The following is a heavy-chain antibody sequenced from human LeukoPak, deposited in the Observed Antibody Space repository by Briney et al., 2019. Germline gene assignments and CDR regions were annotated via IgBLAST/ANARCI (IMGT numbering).Heavy chain of an antibody. J-gene: IGHJ1*01. CDR2: IKQDGSQK. Sequence: GGSLRLSCAASGFTFSSYWMSWVRQAPGKGLEWVANIKQDGSQKYYVDSVKGRFTISRDNAENSLYPQMNSLRAEDTAVYYCARLDPFHPGIAAAGFQHWGQGTLVTVSS. D-gene: IGHD6-13*01. V-gene: IGHV3-7*01. CDR1: GFTFSSYW. CDR3: ARLDPFHPGIAAAGFQH.